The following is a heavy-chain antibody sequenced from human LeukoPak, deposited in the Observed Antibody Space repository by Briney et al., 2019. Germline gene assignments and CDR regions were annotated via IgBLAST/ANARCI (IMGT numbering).Heavy chain of an antibody. CDR1: GFTFSSYS. Sequence: PGGSLRLSCAASGFTFSSYSMNWVRQAPGKGLEWVSSISSSSSYIYYADSVKGRFTISRDNAKNSLYLQMNSLRGEDTAVYYCARSDPQYYYDSSGYSYPLEFFQHWGRGTLVTVSS. J-gene: IGHJ1*01. CDR2: ISSSSSYI. CDR3: ARSDPQYYYDSSGYSYPLEFFQH. V-gene: IGHV3-21*01. D-gene: IGHD3-22*01.